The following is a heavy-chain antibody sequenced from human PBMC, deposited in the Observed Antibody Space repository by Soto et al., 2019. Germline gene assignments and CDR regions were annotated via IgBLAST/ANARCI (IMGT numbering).Heavy chain of an antibody. CDR3: AHQYSGGMRWGGFDI. CDR2: IYWDDDK. V-gene: IGHV2-5*02. Sequence: QISLKESGPSLVKPTQTLTLTCTFSGFSLSTSRVAVGWIRQSPGKALECLALIYWDDDKRYSPCLKSRLTITKDTSKNQVVLTMTNMGPVDSGTYYCAHQYSGGMRWGGFDIWGLGTLVTVAS. CDR1: GFSLSTSRVA. J-gene: IGHJ3*02. D-gene: IGHD1-26*01.